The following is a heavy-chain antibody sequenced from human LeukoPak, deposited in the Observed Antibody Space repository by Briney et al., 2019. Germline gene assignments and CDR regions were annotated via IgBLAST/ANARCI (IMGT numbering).Heavy chain of an antibody. CDR1: GGTFSSYA. D-gene: IGHD3-22*01. J-gene: IGHJ3*02. CDR2: IIPIFGTA. Sequence: SVKVSCKASGGTFSSYAISWVRQAPGQGLEWMGGIIPIFGTANYAQKFQGRVTITTDESTSTAYMELSSLRSEDTAVYYCARGRQYYYGSSGYAFDIWGQGTMVTVSS. V-gene: IGHV1-69*05. CDR3: ARGRQYYYGSSGYAFDI.